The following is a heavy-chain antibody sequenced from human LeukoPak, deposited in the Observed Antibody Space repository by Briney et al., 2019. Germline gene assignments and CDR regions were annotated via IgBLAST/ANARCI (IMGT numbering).Heavy chain of an antibody. V-gene: IGHV3-43*02. D-gene: IGHD3-22*01. J-gene: IGHJ4*02. CDR1: GFTFDDYA. Sequence: PGGSLRLSRAASGFTFDDYAMHWVRQAPGKGLEWVSLISGDGGSTYYADSVKGRFTISRDNSKNSLYLQMNSLRTEDTALYYCAKDIYYDSSGEFDYWGQGTLVTVSS. CDR2: ISGDGGST. CDR3: AKDIYYDSSGEFDY.